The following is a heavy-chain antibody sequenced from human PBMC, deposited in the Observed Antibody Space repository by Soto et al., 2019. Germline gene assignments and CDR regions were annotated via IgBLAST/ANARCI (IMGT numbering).Heavy chain of an antibody. D-gene: IGHD2-15*01. CDR3: ARVYPVVVVVAAIHGWFDP. CDR2: IYHSGST. Sequence: QVQLQESGPGLVKPSETLSLTCAVSGYSISSGYYWGWIRQPPGKGLEWIGSIYHSGSTYYNPSLKSRVTISVDTSKNQFSLKLSSVTAADTAVYYCARVYPVVVVVAAIHGWFDPWGQGTLVTVSS. CDR1: GYSISSGYY. J-gene: IGHJ5*02. V-gene: IGHV4-38-2*01.